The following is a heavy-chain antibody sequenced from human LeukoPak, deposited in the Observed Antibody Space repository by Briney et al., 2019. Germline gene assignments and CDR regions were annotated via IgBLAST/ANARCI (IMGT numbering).Heavy chain of an antibody. J-gene: IGHJ4*02. V-gene: IGHV3-66*01. CDR1: GFTVSSNY. D-gene: IGHD3-22*01. CDR2: IYSGGST. CDR3: ASGTYYYDSSGYD. Sequence: SGGSLRLSCAASGFTVSSNYMSWVRQAPGKGLEWVSVIYSGGSTYYADSVKGRFTISRDNSKNTLYLQMNSLRAEDTAVYYCASGTYYYDSSGYDWGQGTLVTVSS.